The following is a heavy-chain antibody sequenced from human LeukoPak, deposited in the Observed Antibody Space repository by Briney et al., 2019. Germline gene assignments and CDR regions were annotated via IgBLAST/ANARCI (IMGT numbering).Heavy chain of an antibody. CDR2: IRSKAYGGTT. D-gene: IGHD2-8*01. J-gene: IGHJ6*03. CDR1: GFTFGDYA. Sequence: GGSLRLSCTASGFTFGDYAMSWFRQAPGKGQEWVGFIRSKAYGGTTEYAASVKGRFTISRDDSKSIAYLQMNSLKTEDTAVYYCTRRVKSPQYCTNGVCFPLEYYYYMDVWGKGTTVTVSS. CDR3: TRRVKSPQYCTNGVCFPLEYYYYMDV. V-gene: IGHV3-49*03.